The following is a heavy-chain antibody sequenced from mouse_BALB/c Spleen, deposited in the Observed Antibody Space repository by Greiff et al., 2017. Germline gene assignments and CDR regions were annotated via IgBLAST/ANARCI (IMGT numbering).Heavy chain of an antibody. J-gene: IGHJ4*01. D-gene: IGHD2-4*01. CDR3: ARDGCDYYDDDRGAMDY. V-gene: IGHV2-9*02. CDR1: GFSLTSYG. CDR2: IWAGGST. Sequence: QVQLQQSGPGLVAPSQSLSITCTVSGFSLTSYGVHWVRQPPGKGLEWLGVIWAGGSTNYNSALMSRLSISKDNSKSQVFLKMNSLQTDDTAMYYCARDGCDYYDDDRGAMDYWGQGTSVTVSS.